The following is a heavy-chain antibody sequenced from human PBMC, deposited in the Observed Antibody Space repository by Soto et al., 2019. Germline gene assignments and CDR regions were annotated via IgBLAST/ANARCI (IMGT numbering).Heavy chain of an antibody. J-gene: IGHJ4*02. V-gene: IGHV1-69*01. CDR1: GGTFSSYA. CDR2: IIPIFGTA. CDR3: ARAGIRRDGYNYDY. Sequence: SVKVSFTASGGTFSSYAISWLRQPPGQGLEWMGGIIPIFGTANYAQKFQGRVTITADESTSTAYMELSSLRPEDTAVYYCARAGIRRDGYNYDYWGQGTLVTVSS. D-gene: IGHD5-12*01.